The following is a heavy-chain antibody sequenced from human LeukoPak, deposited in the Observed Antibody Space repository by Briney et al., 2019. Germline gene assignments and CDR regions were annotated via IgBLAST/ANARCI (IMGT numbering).Heavy chain of an antibody. D-gene: IGHD6-13*01. J-gene: IGHJ4*02. CDR1: GYTFTANY. CDR3: ARGFGTSWYDY. CDR2: INSNSGAT. Sequence: ASVKVSCKTSGYTFTANYMHWVRQAPGQGLEWVGWINSNSGATSYAQKSQGRVTMTRDTSISTAYMELSRLTPDDTAVYYCARGFGTSWYDYWGPGTLVTVSS. V-gene: IGHV1-2*02.